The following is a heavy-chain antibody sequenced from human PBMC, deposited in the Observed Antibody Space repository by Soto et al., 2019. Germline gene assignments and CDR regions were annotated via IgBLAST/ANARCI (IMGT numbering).Heavy chain of an antibody. D-gene: IGHD3-3*01. J-gene: IGHJ4*02. CDR2: IIPIFGTA. V-gene: IGHV1-69*06. CDR3: ATSPIAYDFWSGYYTFDY. Sequence: GASVKVSCKAPGGTFSSYAISWVRQAPGQGLEWMGGIIPIFGTANYAQKFQGRVTMTEDTSTDTAYMELSSLRSEDTAAYYCATSPIAYDFWSGYYTFDYWGQGTLVTVSS. CDR1: GGTFSSYA.